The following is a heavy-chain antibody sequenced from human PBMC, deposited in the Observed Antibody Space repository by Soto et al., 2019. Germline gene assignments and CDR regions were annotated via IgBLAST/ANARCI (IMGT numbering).Heavy chain of an antibody. CDR1: GYSFTSYW. CDR3: ARATNYYDSSGYPAPFDY. CDR2: IYPGDSDT. Sequence: PGESLKISCKGSGYSFTSYWIGWVRQMPGKGLEWMGIIYPGDSDTGYSPSFQGQVTISADKSISTAYLQWSSLKASDTAMYYCARATNYYDSSGYPAPFDYWGQGTLVTVSS. D-gene: IGHD3-22*01. J-gene: IGHJ4*02. V-gene: IGHV5-51*01.